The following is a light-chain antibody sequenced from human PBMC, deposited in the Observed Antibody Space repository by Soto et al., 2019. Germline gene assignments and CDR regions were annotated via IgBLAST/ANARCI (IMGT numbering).Light chain of an antibody. J-gene: IGLJ3*02. CDR1: SSDIGGYNY. CDR3: NSYASTYVLV. V-gene: IGLV2-14*01. Sequence: QSALTQPASVSGSPGQSITISCTGTSSDIGGYNYVSWYQQHAGKAPKLMIYEVSNRPSGVSHRFSGSKSGNTASLTISGLQAEDEADYYRNSYASTYVLVFGGGTKLTVL. CDR2: EVS.